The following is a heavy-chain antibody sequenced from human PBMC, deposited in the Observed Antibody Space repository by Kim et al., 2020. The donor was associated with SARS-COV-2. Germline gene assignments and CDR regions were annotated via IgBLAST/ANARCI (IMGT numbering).Heavy chain of an antibody. D-gene: IGHD3-9*01. J-gene: IGHJ4*02. Sequence: ASVKVSCKASGYTFTRCDINWVRQASGQGLEWLGWMNPKSGNTGYAQKFQDRVTMTRDTSTSTAYMELGSLTSEDTAVYYCARFEHTAYYLDSWGQGTLV. CDR1: GYTFTRCD. CDR2: MNPKSGNT. V-gene: IGHV1-8*01. CDR3: ARFEHTAYYLDS.